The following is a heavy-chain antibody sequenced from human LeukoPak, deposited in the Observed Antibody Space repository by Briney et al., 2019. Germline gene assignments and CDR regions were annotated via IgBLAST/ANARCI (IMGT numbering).Heavy chain of an antibody. J-gene: IGHJ5*02. Sequence: SVKVSCKASGGTFSTYAISWVRQAPGQGLEWMGGIIPIFGTANYAQKFQGRVTITADESTSTAYMELSSLRSEDTAVYYCARDRAATGLNNWFDPWGQGTRVTVSS. V-gene: IGHV1-69*13. D-gene: IGHD3/OR15-3a*01. CDR3: ARDRAATGLNNWFDP. CDR2: IIPIFGTA. CDR1: GGTFSTYA.